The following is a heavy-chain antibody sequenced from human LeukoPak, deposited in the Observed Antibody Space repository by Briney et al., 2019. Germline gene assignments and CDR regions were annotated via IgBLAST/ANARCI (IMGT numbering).Heavy chain of an antibody. D-gene: IGHD3-10*01. Sequence: PGGSLRLSCAASGFTFSSYSMNWVRQAPGKGLEWVSGISWNSGSIGYADSVKGRFTISRDNAKNSLYLQMNSLRAEDTALYYCAKEGVRGGRLTPNWFDPWGQGTLVTVSS. J-gene: IGHJ5*02. CDR3: AKEGVRGGRLTPNWFDP. CDR2: ISWNSGSI. CDR1: GFTFSSYS. V-gene: IGHV3-9*01.